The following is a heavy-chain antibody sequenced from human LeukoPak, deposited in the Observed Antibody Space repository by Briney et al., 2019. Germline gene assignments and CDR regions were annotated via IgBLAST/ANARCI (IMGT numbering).Heavy chain of an antibody. CDR2: ITSSSSST. V-gene: IGHV3-48*04. CDR3: ARAIGSYGDSAY. CDR1: GCTCRWFT. J-gene: IGHJ4*02. Sequence: GRALTLSCAASGCTCRWFTVDGVRYAPGKGLEWISYITSSSSSTYYADSVKGRFTIARENAKNSLYLQMNSLRADDTAVYYCARAIGSYGDSAYWGQGTLVTVSS. D-gene: IGHD4-17*01.